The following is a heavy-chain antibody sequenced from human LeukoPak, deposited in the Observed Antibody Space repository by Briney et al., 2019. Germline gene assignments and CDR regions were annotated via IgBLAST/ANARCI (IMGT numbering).Heavy chain of an antibody. D-gene: IGHD3-10*01. CDR2: ITGSGEST. CDR3: AKRSGSSYGYFDY. CDR1: GFSFSSYA. V-gene: IGHV3-23*01. J-gene: IGHJ4*02. Sequence: GGSLRLSCAAYGFSFSSYAMSWVRQAPGKGLKWVSAITGSGESTDYADSVKGRFTISRDNSKNTLYLQMNSLRAEDTAVYYCAKRSGSSYGYFDYWGQGTLVTVSS.